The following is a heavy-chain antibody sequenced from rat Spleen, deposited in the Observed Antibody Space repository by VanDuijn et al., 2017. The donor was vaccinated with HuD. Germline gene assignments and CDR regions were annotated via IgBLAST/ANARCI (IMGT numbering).Heavy chain of an antibody. D-gene: IGHD1-3*01. Sequence: EVQLVESGGGLVQPGRSLKFSCAASGFTFSDYAMAWVRQAPKKGLEWVAPIIYDGSSTYYRDSVKGRFTISRDNAKSTLYLQMDSLRSEDTATYYCARLGGYGSYVPYWYFDFWGPGTMVTVSS. CDR3: ARLGGYGSYVPYWYFDF. CDR2: IIYDGSST. V-gene: IGHV5-17*01. J-gene: IGHJ1*01. CDR1: GFTFSDYA.